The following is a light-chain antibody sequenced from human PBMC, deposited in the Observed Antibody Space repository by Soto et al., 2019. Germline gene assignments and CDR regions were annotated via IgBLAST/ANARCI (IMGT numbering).Light chain of an antibody. CDR2: EVS. V-gene: IGLV2-14*01. CDR1: SSDVGRYNY. CDR3: NSYTSSTAYV. Sequence: QSALTQPASVSGSPGQSITSSCTGASSDVGRYNYVSWYQLHPGKAPKLIIYEVSNRPSGVSNRFSGSKSGNTASLTISGLRDEDEADYYCNSYTSSTAYVFGTGNKLTVL. J-gene: IGLJ1*01.